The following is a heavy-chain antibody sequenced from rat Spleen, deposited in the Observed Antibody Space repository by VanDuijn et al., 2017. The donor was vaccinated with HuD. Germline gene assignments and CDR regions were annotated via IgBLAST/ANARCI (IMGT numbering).Heavy chain of an antibody. CDR1: GFTFSDYY. V-gene: IGHV5-7*01. CDR3: AREAGIGPVVMDA. Sequence: EVQLVKSGGGLVQPGRSMKLSCAASGFTFSDYYMAWVRQAPKKGLEWVATISYDGSNTYYRDSVKGRFTISRDNAKNTLYLQVDSLRSEDTATYYCAREAGIGPVVMDAWGQGASVTVSS. J-gene: IGHJ4*01. D-gene: IGHD1-11*01. CDR2: ISYDGSNT.